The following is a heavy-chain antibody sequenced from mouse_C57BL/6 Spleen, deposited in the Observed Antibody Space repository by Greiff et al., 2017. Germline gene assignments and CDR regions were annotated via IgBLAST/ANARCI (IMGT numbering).Heavy chain of an antibody. Sequence: EVQGVESGGGLVQPKGSLKLSCAASGFSFNTYAMNWVRQAPGKGLEWVARIRSKSNNYATYYADSVKDRFTISRNESESMLYLKMNNLKTEDTAMYYCVGQRLRDAMDYWGQGTSVTVSA. CDR2: IRSKSNNYAT. V-gene: IGHV10-1*01. CDR3: VGQRLRDAMDY. D-gene: IGHD3-2*02. CDR1: GFSFNTYA. J-gene: IGHJ4*01.